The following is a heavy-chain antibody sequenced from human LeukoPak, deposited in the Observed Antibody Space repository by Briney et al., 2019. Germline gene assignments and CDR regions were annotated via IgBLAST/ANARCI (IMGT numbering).Heavy chain of an antibody. J-gene: IGHJ4*02. CDR3: AFGGSSGGYYFDY. CDR2: INPNSGGT. D-gene: IGHD1-26*01. Sequence: ASVKVSCKASGYTFTGYYMHWVRQAPGQGFEWMGWINPNSGGTNYAQKFQGRVTMTRDTSISTAYMELSRLRSDVTAVYYCAFGGSSGGYYFDYWGQGTLVTVSS. CDR1: GYTFTGYY. V-gene: IGHV1-2*02.